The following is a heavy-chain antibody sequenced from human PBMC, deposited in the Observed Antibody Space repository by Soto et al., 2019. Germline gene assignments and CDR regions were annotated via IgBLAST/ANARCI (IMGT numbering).Heavy chain of an antibody. V-gene: IGHV1-46*01. J-gene: IGHJ3*02. CDR3: ARDDLASTGYPGAFDI. Sequence: ASVKVSCKASGYTFTSYYMHWVRQAPGQGLEWMGIINPSGGSTSYAQKFQGRVTMTRDTSTSTVYMELSSLRSEDTAVYYCARDDLASTGYPGAFDIWGQGTMVTVS. CDR1: GYTFTSYY. CDR2: INPSGGST. D-gene: IGHD5-18*01.